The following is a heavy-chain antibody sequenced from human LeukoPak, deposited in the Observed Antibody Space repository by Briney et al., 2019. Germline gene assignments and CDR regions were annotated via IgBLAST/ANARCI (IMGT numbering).Heavy chain of an antibody. D-gene: IGHD3-10*01. CDR3: ARDSGAYYFDAFDI. CDR2: IKQDGSEK. V-gene: IGHV3-7*01. J-gene: IGHJ3*02. CDR1: GFTFSSYW. Sequence: GGSLRLSCAASGFTFSSYWMSWVRQAPGKGLEWVANIKQDGSEKYYVDSVEGRFTISRDNAKNSLYLQMNSLRAEDTAVYYCARDSGAYYFDAFDIWGQGTMVTVSS.